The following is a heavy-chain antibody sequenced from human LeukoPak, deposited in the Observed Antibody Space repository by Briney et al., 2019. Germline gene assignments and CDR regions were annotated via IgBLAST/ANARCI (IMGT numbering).Heavy chain of an antibody. CDR1: GGSISSSGYY. J-gene: IGHJ4*02. CDR2: IYYSGST. CDR3: ARVYDSSGYTNRPVFDY. D-gene: IGHD3-22*01. Sequence: SQTLSLTCTVSGGSISSSGYYWSWIRQHPGKGLEWIGYIYYSGSTYYNPSLKSRVTISVDTSKNQFSLKLSSVTAADTAVYYCARVYDSSGYTNRPVFDYWGQGTLVTVSS. V-gene: IGHV4-31*03.